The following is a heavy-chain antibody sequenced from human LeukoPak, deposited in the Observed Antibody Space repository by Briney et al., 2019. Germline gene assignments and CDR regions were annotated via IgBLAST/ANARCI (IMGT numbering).Heavy chain of an antibody. V-gene: IGHV3-49*03. D-gene: IGHD5-18*01. Sequence: PGGSLRLSCTASGFTFGDYAMTWFRQAPGKGLEWVGFIRSNAYGGATEYAASVKGRFTISRDDSKSIAYLQMNSLRAEDTAVYYCARDPGYSYGLDYWGQGTLVTVSS. J-gene: IGHJ4*02. CDR3: ARDPGYSYGLDY. CDR1: GFTFGDYA. CDR2: IRSNAYGGAT.